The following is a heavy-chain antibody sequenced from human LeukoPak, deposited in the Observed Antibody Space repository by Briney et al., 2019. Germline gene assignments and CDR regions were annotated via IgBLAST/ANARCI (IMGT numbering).Heavy chain of an antibody. Sequence: GGSLRLSCAASGFTFSNYWMHWVRQAPGKGLVWVSRINSDGSVTNYADSVKGRFIISRDNAKNTLYLQMNSLTAEDTAVYYCARARGGTYFDYWGQGTLVTVSS. CDR1: GFTFSNYW. CDR2: INSDGSVT. D-gene: IGHD1-26*01. J-gene: IGHJ4*02. CDR3: ARARGGTYFDY. V-gene: IGHV3-74*01.